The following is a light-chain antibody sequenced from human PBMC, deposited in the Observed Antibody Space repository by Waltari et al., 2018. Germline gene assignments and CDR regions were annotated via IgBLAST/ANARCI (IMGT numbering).Light chain of an antibody. Sequence: AVQMTKSPSSLSASVGDRVSITCRGSRGVGSDLSWYQQKAGTAPKRLIYAISTLQSGVPSRFSGSGSATDFTLTISNLQPEDFATYYCLQDSYKPCSFGPGTKLEIK. CDR3: LQDSYKPCS. CDR2: AIS. J-gene: IGKJ2*04. CDR1: RGVGSD. V-gene: IGKV1-6*01.